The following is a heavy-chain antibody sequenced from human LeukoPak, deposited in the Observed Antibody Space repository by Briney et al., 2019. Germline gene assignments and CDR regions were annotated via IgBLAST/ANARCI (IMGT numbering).Heavy chain of an antibody. D-gene: IGHD4-17*01. Sequence: GRSLRLSCTASGVTLEDYGMDWVRHVGGKGLEWGSSVSWNSASITYADCVRGRFTLSRDHANTSIYLQIHRLRGEDTALYHCAASYCDYAPFEHWGQGILVTVSS. CDR2: VSWNSASI. CDR3: AASYCDYAPFEH. V-gene: IGHV3-9*01. J-gene: IGHJ1*01. CDR1: GVTLEDYG.